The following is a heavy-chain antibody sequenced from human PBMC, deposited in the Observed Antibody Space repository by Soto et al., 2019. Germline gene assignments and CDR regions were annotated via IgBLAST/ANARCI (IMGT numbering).Heavy chain of an antibody. CDR2: INPNSGGT. CDR1: GYIFTDYY. D-gene: IGHD6-13*01. CDR3: ARDLAAGTCDY. Sequence: GASVKVSCKASGYIFTDYYMHWVRQAPGQELGWMGRINPNSGGTNYAQKLQGRVTMTTDTSTSTAYMELRGLRSDDTAVYYCARDLAAGTCDYWGQGTLVTVSS. V-gene: IGHV1-2*06. J-gene: IGHJ4*02.